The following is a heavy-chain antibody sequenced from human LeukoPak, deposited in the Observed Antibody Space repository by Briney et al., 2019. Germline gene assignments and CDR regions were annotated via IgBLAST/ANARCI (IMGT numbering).Heavy chain of an antibody. V-gene: IGHV1-8*03. D-gene: IGHD3-22*01. CDR2: MNPNSGNT. J-gene: IGHJ4*02. CDR1: GYTFTSYD. Sequence: GASVKVSCKASGYTFTSYDINWVRQATGQGLEWMGWMNPNSGNTGYAQKFQGRVTITRNTSISTAYMELSSLRSEDTAVYYCARVSWYYDSSGYLDRAIDYWGQGTLVTVSS. CDR3: ARVSWYYDSSGYLDRAIDY.